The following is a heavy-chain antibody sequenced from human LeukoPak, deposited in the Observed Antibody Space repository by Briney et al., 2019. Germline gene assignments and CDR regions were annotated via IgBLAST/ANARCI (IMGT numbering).Heavy chain of an antibody. J-gene: IGHJ6*02. CDR2: IYYSGST. CDR3: ASTRLPTVTRPPYYYYGMDV. D-gene: IGHD4-17*01. CDR1: GGSISSYY. Sequence: SETLSLTCTVSGGSISSYYWSWIRQPPGKGLEWIGYIYYSGSTNYNPSLKSRVTISVDTSKNQFSLKLSSVTAADTAVYYCASTRLPTVTRPPYYYYGMDVWGQGTTVTVSS. V-gene: IGHV4-59*12.